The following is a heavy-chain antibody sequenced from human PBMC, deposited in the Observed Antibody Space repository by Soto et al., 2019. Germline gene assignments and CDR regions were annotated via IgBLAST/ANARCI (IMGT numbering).Heavy chain of an antibody. V-gene: IGHV3-48*02. Sequence: EVQLVESGGGSVQPGGSLRLSCAASGFSFSSYSMNWVRQAPGKGLEWVSYISGSGSNSIYYADSVKGRFTISRDNAKNSLYLQMNSLRDEDTAVYYCARDVAGYWGQGTLVTVSS. CDR1: GFSFSSYS. CDR2: ISGSGSNSI. J-gene: IGHJ4*02. CDR3: ARDVAGY.